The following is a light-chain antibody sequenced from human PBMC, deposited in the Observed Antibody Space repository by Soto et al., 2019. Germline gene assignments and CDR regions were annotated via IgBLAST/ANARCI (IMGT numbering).Light chain of an antibody. CDR2: DVS. CDR1: SSDVGSNNY. CDR3: SSYTSSNTFV. V-gene: IGLV2-14*01. J-gene: IGLJ1*01. Sequence: QSVLAQPASVSGSPGQSIAISCTGTSSDVGSNNYVSWFQQHPGKAPKLMIYDVSNRPSGVSDRFSGSKSGNTASLTISGLQAEDEADYYCSSYTSSNTFVFGTGTKVTVL.